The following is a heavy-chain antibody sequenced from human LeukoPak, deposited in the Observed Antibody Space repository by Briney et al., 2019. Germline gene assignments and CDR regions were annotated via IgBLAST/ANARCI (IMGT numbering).Heavy chain of an antibody. D-gene: IGHD6-13*01. CDR2: IYYSGST. CDR3: ARTPAAVNFDF. V-gene: IGHV4-30-4*01. J-gene: IGHJ4*02. CDR1: GGSISSGDYY. Sequence: PSETLSLTCTVSGGSISSGDYYWSWIRQPPGKGLEWIGYIYYSGSTNYNPSLKSRVAISVDTSKNQFSLKLSSVTAADTAVYYCARTPAAVNFDFWGQGALVTVSS.